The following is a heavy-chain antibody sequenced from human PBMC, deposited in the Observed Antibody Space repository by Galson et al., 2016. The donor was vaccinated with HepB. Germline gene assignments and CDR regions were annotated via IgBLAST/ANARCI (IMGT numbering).Heavy chain of an antibody. V-gene: IGHV3-21*04. J-gene: IGHJ4*02. CDR2: ISSGSDGYI. CDR1: GLAFGRYT. CDR3: ARSVVATIYYYDSSGYAGLVY. Sequence: SLRLSCAVSGLAFGRYTMSWVRQAPGKGLEWVSSISSGSDGYIYYADSVKGRFTISRDNAKNSLYLQMNSLRAEDTAVYYCARSVVATIYYYDSSGYAGLVYRGQGTLVTVSS. D-gene: IGHD3-22*01.